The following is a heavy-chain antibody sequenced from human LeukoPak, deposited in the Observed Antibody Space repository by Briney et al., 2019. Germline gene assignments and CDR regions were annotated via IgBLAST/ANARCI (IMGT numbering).Heavy chain of an antibody. CDR1: GFTFSSYG. D-gene: IGHD3-9*01. CDR3: AGGSGYLITS. V-gene: IGHV3-7*01. Sequence: GGSLRLSCAASGFTFSSYGMHWVRQAPGKGLEWVAIIKQDGSEKHYKGSVEGRFTISRDNAKNSLHLQMNSLRAEDTAVYYCAGGSGYLITSWGQGTLVTVSS. CDR2: IKQDGSEK. J-gene: IGHJ5*02.